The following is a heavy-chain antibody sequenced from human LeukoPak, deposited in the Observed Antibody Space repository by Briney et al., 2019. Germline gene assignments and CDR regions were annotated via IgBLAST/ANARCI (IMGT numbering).Heavy chain of an antibody. D-gene: IGHD4-17*01. J-gene: IGHJ4*02. V-gene: IGHV3-23*01. Sequence: GGSLRLSCAVSGFTFSSYGMSWVRQAPGKGLEWVSGISNSGGSTYYADSVKGRFTISRDNSKNTLYLQMNSLRAEDTAVYYCAKVGLRLGGDCWGQRTLVTVSS. CDR2: ISNSGGST. CDR1: GFTFSSYG. CDR3: AKVGLRLGGDC.